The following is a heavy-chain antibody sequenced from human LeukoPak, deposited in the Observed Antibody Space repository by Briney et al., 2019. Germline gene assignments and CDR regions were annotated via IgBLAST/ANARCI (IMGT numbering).Heavy chain of an antibody. CDR1: GVSITSGNW. CDR2: IYHSGSI. J-gene: IGHJ4*02. CDR3: ARQYYYGSGSYYDL. Sequence: SETLSLTCGVSGVSITSGNWWSWVRQPPGKGLEWIGEIYHSGSINYNPSLKSRVTISVDKSKNQFSLKLNSVTAADTAVYYCARQYYYGSGSYYDLWGQGTLVTVSS. D-gene: IGHD3-10*01. V-gene: IGHV4-4*02.